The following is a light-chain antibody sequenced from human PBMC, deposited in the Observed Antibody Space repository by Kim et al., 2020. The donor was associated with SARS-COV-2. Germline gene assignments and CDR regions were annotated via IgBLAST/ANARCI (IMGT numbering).Light chain of an antibody. CDR3: QQYGNSPPT. CDR1: QSVISNY. Sequence: SPGERATPSCRASQSVISNYLAWYQQKPGQAPRLLMYHTSTRATGTPDRFSGSGSGTDFTLTISSLEPEDFAVYCCQQYGNSPPTFGQGTKVDIK. CDR2: HTS. J-gene: IGKJ1*01. V-gene: IGKV3-20*01.